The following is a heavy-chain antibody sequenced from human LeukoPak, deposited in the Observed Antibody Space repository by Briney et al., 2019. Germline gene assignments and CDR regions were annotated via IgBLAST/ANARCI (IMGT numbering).Heavy chain of an antibody. CDR1: GDSVSSNSAA. D-gene: IGHD3-22*01. CDR2: TYYRSKWYN. Sequence: SQTLSLTCAISGDSVSSNSAAWNWIRQSPSRGLEWLGRTYYRSKWYNDYAVSVRSRITINPDTSKNQFSLQLNSVTPEDTAVYYCARGSITMIVDGSFDIWGQGTMVTVSS. CDR3: ARGSITMIVDGSFDI. V-gene: IGHV6-1*01. J-gene: IGHJ3*02.